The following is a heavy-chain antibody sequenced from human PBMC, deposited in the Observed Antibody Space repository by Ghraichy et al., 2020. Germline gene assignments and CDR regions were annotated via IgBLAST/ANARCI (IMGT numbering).Heavy chain of an antibody. Sequence: GGSLRLSCAASGFTFSSYSMNWVRQAPGKGLEWVSYISGSSSTIYYADSLKGRFTISRDNAKNSLYLQMNSLRAEDTAVYYCARNPIDYDYIWGTYRSYYCDYWGQGTLVTVSS. J-gene: IGHJ4*02. CDR3: ARNPIDYDYIWGTYRSYYCDY. CDR1: GFTFSSYS. D-gene: IGHD3-16*02. CDR2: ISGSSSTI. V-gene: IGHV3-48*04.